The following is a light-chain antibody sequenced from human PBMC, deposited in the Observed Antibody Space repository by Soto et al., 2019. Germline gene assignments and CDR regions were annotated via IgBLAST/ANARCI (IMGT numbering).Light chain of an antibody. Sequence: QSALTQPPSVSGAPGQRVTISCTGSSSNIGAFYDVHWYQQLPGAAPKLLIYGDSNRPSGVPDRFSGSKSGTSASLAITGLQAEDEADYYCQSYDSSLSGWVFGGGTKLTVL. V-gene: IGLV1-40*01. CDR3: QSYDSSLSGWV. CDR1: SSNIGAFYD. CDR2: GDS. J-gene: IGLJ3*02.